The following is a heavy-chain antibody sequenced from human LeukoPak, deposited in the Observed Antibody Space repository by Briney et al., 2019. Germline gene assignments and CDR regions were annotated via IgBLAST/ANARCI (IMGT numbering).Heavy chain of an antibody. V-gene: IGHV1-24*01. D-gene: IGHD3-10*01. CDR1: GYTPTELS. J-gene: IGHJ4*02. Sequence: ASVEVSCKVSGYTPTELSMHWVRQAPGKGLEWMGGFDPEDGETIYAQKFQGRVTMTEDTSTDTAYMELSSLRSEDTAVYYCATSQRENYYGSGSLFDYWGQGTLVTVSS. CDR2: FDPEDGET. CDR3: ATSQRENYYGSGSLFDY.